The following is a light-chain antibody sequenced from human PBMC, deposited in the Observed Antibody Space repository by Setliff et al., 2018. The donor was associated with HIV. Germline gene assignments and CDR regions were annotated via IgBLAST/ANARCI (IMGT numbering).Light chain of an antibody. V-gene: IGLV1-44*01. CDR3: AAWDDSLHGPV. CDR2: SNN. Sequence: QSALAQPPSASGTPGQRVTISCSGSSSNIGRNTVNWYQQLTGTAPKLLIYSNNQRPSGVPDRFSGSKSGTSASLAISGLQSEDEADYYCAAWDDSLHGPVFGGGTKVTVL. J-gene: IGLJ2*01. CDR1: SSNIGRNT.